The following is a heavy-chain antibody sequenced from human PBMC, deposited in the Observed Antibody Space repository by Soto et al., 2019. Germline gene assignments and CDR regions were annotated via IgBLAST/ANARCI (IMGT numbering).Heavy chain of an antibody. J-gene: IGHJ6*03. D-gene: IGHD3-16*01. V-gene: IGHV1-8*01. Sequence: QVQLVQSGAEVKKPGASVKVSCKASGYTFTSYDINWVRQATGQGLEWMGWMNPNSGNTGYAQKFQGRVTMTRNTSIRTADNVVISRISYDAAVDYCWGRRLFYNIMGDLLPTTYYYYMDVWGKGTTVTVSS. CDR3: WGRRLFYNIMGDLLPTTYYYYMDV. CDR2: MNPNSGNT. CDR1: GYTFTSYD.